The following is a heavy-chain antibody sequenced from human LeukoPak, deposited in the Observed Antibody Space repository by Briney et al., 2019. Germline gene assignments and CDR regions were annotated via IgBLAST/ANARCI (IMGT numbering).Heavy chain of an antibody. CDR1: GFTFSTYW. J-gene: IGHJ5*02. CDR2: IKSDGSST. Sequence: GGSLRLSCAASGFTFSTYWMHWVRQAPGKGLVWVSRIKSDGSSTNYADSVKGRFTISRDNAKNTLYLQMNSLRAEDTAVYYCAREYDFGSGSYYPWGQGTLVTVSS. CDR3: AREYDFGSGSYYP. V-gene: IGHV3-74*01. D-gene: IGHD3-10*01.